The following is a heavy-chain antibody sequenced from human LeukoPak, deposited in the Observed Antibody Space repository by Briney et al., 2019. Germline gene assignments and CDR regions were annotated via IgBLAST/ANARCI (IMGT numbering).Heavy chain of an antibody. CDR3: AKGGYDYIEVAYFDF. CDR2: IISSGGSA. V-gene: IGHV3-23*01. CDR1: GFSFNNYA. Sequence: GGSLRLSCAASGFSFNNYAMSWVRQAPGKGLEWASIIISSGGSAFYADSVKGRFTISRDNSKNTLYLQMNSLRLEDTAVYYCAKGGYDYIEVAYFDFWGQGTLVSVSS. J-gene: IGHJ4*02. D-gene: IGHD5-12*01.